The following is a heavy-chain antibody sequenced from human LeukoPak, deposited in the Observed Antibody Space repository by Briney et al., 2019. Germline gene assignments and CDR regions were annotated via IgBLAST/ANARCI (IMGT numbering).Heavy chain of an antibody. D-gene: IGHD3-10*01. Sequence: PSETLSLTCAVYGGSFSGYYWSWIRQPPEKGLEWIGYIYYSGSTNYNPSLKSRVTISVDTSKNQFSLKLSSVTAADTAVYYCARDGGDYYYGSGSYSYYFDYWGQGTLVTVSS. CDR2: IYYSGST. V-gene: IGHV4-59*01. J-gene: IGHJ4*02. CDR3: ARDGGDYYYGSGSYSYYFDY. CDR1: GGSFSGYY.